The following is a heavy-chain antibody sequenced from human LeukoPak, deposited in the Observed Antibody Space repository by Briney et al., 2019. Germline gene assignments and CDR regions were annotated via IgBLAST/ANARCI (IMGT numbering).Heavy chain of an antibody. V-gene: IGHV3-21*04. J-gene: IGHJ3*02. CDR2: ISASGGYS. Sequence: GSLRLSCATSGFTFSSYAMNWLRQAPGKGPEWVSGISASGGYSHHADSVKGRFTISRDNAKNSLYLQMNGLRAEDTAVYYCARPGPVVPAALIFGEAFDIWGQGTTVTVSS. D-gene: IGHD2-15*01. CDR3: ARPGPVVPAALIFGEAFDI. CDR1: GFTFSSYA.